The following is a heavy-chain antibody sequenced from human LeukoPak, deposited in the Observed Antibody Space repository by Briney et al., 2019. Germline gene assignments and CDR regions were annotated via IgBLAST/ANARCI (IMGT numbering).Heavy chain of an antibody. CDR3: VRDGDDSNFDY. Sequence: GGSLRLSCAASGFTFRNYWMHWVRQAPGKGLVWVSRVKGDGSFTDYADSVKGRFTISRDNAKNTLYLQMYSLRAEDTAAYYCVRDGDDSNFDYWGQGSLVTVSS. CDR2: VKGDGSFT. J-gene: IGHJ4*02. CDR1: GFTFRNYW. D-gene: IGHD5-24*01. V-gene: IGHV3-74*01.